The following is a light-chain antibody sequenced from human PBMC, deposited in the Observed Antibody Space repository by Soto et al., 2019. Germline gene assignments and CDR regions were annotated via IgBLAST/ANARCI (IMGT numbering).Light chain of an antibody. CDR3: QQSENGPLT. Sequence: DIQMTQSPSSLSASVGDRITITCQASQDINKYLNWYQQKLGKAPNLLIYDASNLQRGVPSRFSGSGSGTHFSLYISNLQPEDIATYYCQQSENGPLTFGGGTKVEIK. V-gene: IGKV1-33*01. CDR1: QDINKY. J-gene: IGKJ4*01. CDR2: DAS.